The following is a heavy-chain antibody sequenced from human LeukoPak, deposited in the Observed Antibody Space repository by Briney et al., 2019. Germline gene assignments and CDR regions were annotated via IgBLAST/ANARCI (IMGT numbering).Heavy chain of an antibody. J-gene: IGHJ3*02. CDR3: ARVGYCSSASCYSPGAFDI. Sequence: SETLSLTCTVSGDSVSTTGYYWTWIRQPPGRGLEWIGYIYDSGNTYYNPPLKSRVTISVDTSNNQVSLKLRSVTAADTAVYYCARVGYCSSASCYSPGAFDIWGQGTMVTVFS. D-gene: IGHD2-2*01. V-gene: IGHV4-30-4*01. CDR2: IYDSGNT. CDR1: GDSVSTTGYY.